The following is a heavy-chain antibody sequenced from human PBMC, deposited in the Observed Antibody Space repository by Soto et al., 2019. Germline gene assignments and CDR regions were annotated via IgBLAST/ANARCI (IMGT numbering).Heavy chain of an antibody. CDR1: GFSLGTYGVG. Sequence: QITLNESGPTLVKPTQTLTLTCTFSGFSLGTYGVGVGWIRQPPGKALEWLALIYWDDDKRYSPSLKSRLTITKDTFKRQVFLTLTNVYPVDTATYYCTHRGGGIVDWYFDLWGRGTPVIVSS. V-gene: IGHV2-5*02. D-gene: IGHD1-26*01. CDR2: IYWDDDK. J-gene: IGHJ2*01. CDR3: THRGGGIVDWYFDL.